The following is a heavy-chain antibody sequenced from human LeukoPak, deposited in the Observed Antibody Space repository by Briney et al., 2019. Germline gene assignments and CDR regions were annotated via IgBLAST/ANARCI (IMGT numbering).Heavy chain of an antibody. Sequence: SVKVSCKASGGTFSSYAISWVRQAPGQGLEWMGGIIPIFGTANYAQKFQGRVTITTDESTSTAYMELSSLRSEDTAVYYCARDRAGVENYRFLEWTLDYWGQGTLVTVSS. CDR1: GGTFSSYA. J-gene: IGHJ4*02. V-gene: IGHV1-69*05. CDR3: ARDRAGVENYRFLEWTLDY. D-gene: IGHD3-3*01. CDR2: IIPIFGTA.